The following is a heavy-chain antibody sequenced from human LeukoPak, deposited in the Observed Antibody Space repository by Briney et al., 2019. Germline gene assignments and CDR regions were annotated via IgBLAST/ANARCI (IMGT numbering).Heavy chain of an antibody. D-gene: IGHD3-22*01. J-gene: IGHJ1*01. CDR3: ASLGAMIVGFQH. Sequence: PGGSLRLSCAVSGFTLSDYYMSWIRQAPGKGLEWVSYISTSGTIIHYADSVKGRFTVSRDNAKNSLYLQMNGLRAEDSAVYYCASLGAMIVGFQHWGQGTLVTVS. CDR2: ISTSGTII. CDR1: GFTLSDYY. V-gene: IGHV3-11*01.